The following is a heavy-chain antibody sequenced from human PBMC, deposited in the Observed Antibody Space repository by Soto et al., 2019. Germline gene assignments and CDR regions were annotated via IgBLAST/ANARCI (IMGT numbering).Heavy chain of an antibody. CDR3: ARGNIVVEPAVLFFDY. CDR2: IYHSGST. V-gene: IGHV4-30-2*01. J-gene: IGHJ4*02. CDR1: GGSISSGVYS. D-gene: IGHD2-2*01. Sequence: SETLSLTCAVSGGSISSGVYSWSWIRQPPGKGLEWIGYIYHSGSTYYNLSLRSRVTISVDRSKNQFSLILSSVTAADTAVYYCARGNIVVEPAVLFFDYWGKEPLVTVP.